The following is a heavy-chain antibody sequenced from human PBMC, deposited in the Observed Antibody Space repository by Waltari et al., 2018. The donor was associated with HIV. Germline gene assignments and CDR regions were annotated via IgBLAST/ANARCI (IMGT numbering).Heavy chain of an antibody. Sequence: QVQLVQSGAAVKKPGASVKVSCKTSGYTFVDYAIHWVRQAPGQRLEWMGWINTGNGNTKYSQEFQGRVSITRDTSASTVFMELSRLRSEDTALYYCTRDEFSSWFQSGGMDVWGQGTTVTVS. CDR1: GYTFVDYA. D-gene: IGHD6-13*01. J-gene: IGHJ6*02. V-gene: IGHV1-3*04. CDR3: TRDEFSSWFQSGGMDV. CDR2: INTGNGNT.